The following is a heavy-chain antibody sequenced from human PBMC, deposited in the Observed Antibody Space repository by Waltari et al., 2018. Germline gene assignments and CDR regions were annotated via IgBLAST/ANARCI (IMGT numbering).Heavy chain of an antibody. CDR2: IYHSGST. J-gene: IGHJ4*02. V-gene: IGHV4-38-2*01. D-gene: IGHD6-25*01. CDR3: ASLGAAGLFPVDY. CDR1: GYSISSGYY. Sequence: QVQLQESGPGLVKPSETLSLTCAVSGYSISSGYYWGWIRQPPGKGLEWIGSIYHSGSTYYNPSLKSRVTISVDTSKNQFSLKLSSVTAADTAVYYCASLGAAGLFPVDYWGQGTLVTVSS.